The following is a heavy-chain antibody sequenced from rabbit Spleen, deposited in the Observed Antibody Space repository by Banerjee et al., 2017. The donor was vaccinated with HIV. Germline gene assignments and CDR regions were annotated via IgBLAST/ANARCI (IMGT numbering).Heavy chain of an antibody. V-gene: IGHV1S45*01. Sequence: QEQLVESGGGLVQPEGSLTLTCKASGIDFSDYSYIYWVRQAPGKGLEWIGCIHTRSGGSIYYATWAKGRFTISKTSSTTVTLQMTSLTAADTATYFCARFYAGYGDFGYAAMWGPGTLVTVS. CDR1: GIDFSDYSY. D-gene: IGHD7-1*01. J-gene: IGHJ4*01. CDR3: ARFYAGYGDFGYAAM. CDR2: IHTRSGGSI.